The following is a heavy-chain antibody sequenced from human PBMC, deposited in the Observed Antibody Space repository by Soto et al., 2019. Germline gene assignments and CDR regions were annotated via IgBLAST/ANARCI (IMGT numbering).Heavy chain of an antibody. D-gene: IGHD5-12*01. CDR3: ARRACMGVATSGC. CDR2: IIPIFGTA. J-gene: IGHJ4*02. CDR1: GCTFSSYA. V-gene: IGHV1-69*13. Sequence: SVKVSCKASGCTFSSYAISWVRQAPGQGLEWMGGIIPIFGTANYAQKFQGRVTITADESTSTAYMELSSLRSEDTAVYYCARRACMGVATSGCWGQGTLVTVSS.